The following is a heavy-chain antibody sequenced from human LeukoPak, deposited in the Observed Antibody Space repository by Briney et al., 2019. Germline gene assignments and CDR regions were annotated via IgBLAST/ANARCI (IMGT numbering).Heavy chain of an antibody. CDR2: ISYDGSNK. CDR1: GFTFSSYA. CDR3: ARDEGDYGDQPFDY. V-gene: IGHV3-30-3*01. Sequence: GRSLRLSCAASGFTFSSYAMHWVRQAPGKGLEWVAVISYDGSNKYYADSVKGRFTISRDNSKNTLYLQMNSLRAEDTAVYYCARDEGDYGDQPFDYWGQGTLVTVSS. D-gene: IGHD4-17*01. J-gene: IGHJ4*02.